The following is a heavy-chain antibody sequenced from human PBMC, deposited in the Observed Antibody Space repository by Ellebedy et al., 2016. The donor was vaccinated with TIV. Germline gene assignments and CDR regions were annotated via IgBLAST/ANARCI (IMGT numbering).Heavy chain of an antibody. V-gene: IGHV4-39*01. CDR3: ASSGYCSGGSCYSYNWFDP. CDR2: IYYSGST. Sequence: SETLSLXCTVSGGSISSSSYYWGWIRQPPGKGLEWIGSIYYSGSTYYNPSLKSRVTISVDTSKNQFSLKLSSETAADTAVYYCASSGYCSGGSCYSYNWFDPWGQGTLVTVSS. J-gene: IGHJ5*02. D-gene: IGHD2-15*01. CDR1: GGSISSSSYY.